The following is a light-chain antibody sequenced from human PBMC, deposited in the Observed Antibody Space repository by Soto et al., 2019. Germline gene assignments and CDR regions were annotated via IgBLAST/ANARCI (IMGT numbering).Light chain of an antibody. CDR3: SSYTSRPPYV. CDR1: SSDIGEYNY. J-gene: IGLJ1*01. CDR2: GVS. Sequence: QSVLPQPASVSGSPGQSITVSCTGTSSDIGEYNYVSWYQQHPGKAPKLIIFGVSNRPSGVSNRFSGSKSGNTASLTISGLQAEDEADYYCSSYTSRPPYVFGTGTKLTVL. V-gene: IGLV2-14*01.